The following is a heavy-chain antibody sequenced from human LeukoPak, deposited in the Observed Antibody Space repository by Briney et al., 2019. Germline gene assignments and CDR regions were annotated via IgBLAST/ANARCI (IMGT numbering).Heavy chain of an antibody. Sequence: GGSLRLSCAASGFSFRTYVMHRVCQAPGKGLEWVAIIWYDGSTKYYAESVKGRFTISRDNSKNMLYLQMNSLRAEDTAVYYCARFSDYSNYFDFWGQGTLVTVSS. J-gene: IGHJ4*02. CDR1: GFSFRTYV. D-gene: IGHD4-11*01. CDR2: IWYDGSTK. V-gene: IGHV3-33*01. CDR3: ARFSDYSNYFDF.